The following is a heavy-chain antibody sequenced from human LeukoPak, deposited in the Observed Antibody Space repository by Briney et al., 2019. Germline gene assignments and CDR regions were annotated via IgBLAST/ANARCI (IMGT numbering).Heavy chain of an antibody. CDR3: AKDTTPYY. D-gene: IGHD1-26*01. J-gene: IGHJ4*02. Sequence: PGGSLRLSCAASGFTFSSFAMTWVRQAPGKGLEWVSGTSGNGGSTYYADSVKGRFTISRDNSKNTIYLQMNSLRDEDTAVYYCAKDTTPYYWGQGTLVTVSS. CDR1: GFTFSSFA. CDR2: TSGNGGST. V-gene: IGHV3-23*01.